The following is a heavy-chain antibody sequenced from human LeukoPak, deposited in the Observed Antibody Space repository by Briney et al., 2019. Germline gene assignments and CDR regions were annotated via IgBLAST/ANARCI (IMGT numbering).Heavy chain of an antibody. V-gene: IGHV1-2*02. D-gene: IGHD1-1*01. CDR3: ARGVRRSAGKLHRSGNYYMDV. Sequence: ASEKVSCKASGYSLTGFYLYWLRQAPGQGPQWMGWINPNSGDTNYAQKYEGRVSMTRDTSISTAYMELSGLSSDDTAVYYCARGVRRSAGKLHRSGNYYMDVWGKGTTVIVSS. J-gene: IGHJ6*03. CDR1: GYSLTGFY. CDR2: INPNSGDT.